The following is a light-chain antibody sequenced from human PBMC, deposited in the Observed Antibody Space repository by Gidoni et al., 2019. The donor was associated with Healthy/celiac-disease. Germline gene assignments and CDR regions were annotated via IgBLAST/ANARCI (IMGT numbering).Light chain of an antibody. CDR3: QQYNNPYT. CDR2: GAS. Sequence: SQSVSSNLAWYQQKPGQAPRLLIYGASTRATGIPARFSGSGSGTEFTLTISSLQSEDFAVYYCQQYNNPYTFGQGTKLEIK. V-gene: IGKV3-15*01. J-gene: IGKJ2*01. CDR1: QSVSSN.